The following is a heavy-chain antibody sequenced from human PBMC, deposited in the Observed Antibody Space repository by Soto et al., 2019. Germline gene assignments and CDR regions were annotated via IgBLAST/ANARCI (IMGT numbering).Heavy chain of an antibody. Sequence: ASVKVSCKTSGYTFPNYGITWVRQAPGQPLEWLGWISLYSDGTNYAQKFQGRVSMTTDTSTTTAYMELRSLRSDDTAVYYCARVVPGAEAWFGPWGQGTLVTVSS. D-gene: IGHD2-2*01. CDR2: ISLYSDGT. CDR1: GYTFPNYG. V-gene: IGHV1-18*01. J-gene: IGHJ5*02. CDR3: ARVVPGAEAWFGP.